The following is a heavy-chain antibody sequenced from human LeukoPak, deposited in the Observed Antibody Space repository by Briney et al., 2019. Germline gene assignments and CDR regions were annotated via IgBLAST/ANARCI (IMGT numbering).Heavy chain of an antibody. CDR2: ISSSGSTI. J-gene: IGHJ4*02. CDR1: GFTFSDYY. V-gene: IGHV3-11*04. CDR3: ARAHYYDSSGYPNPFDY. D-gene: IGHD3-22*01. Sequence: GGSLRLSCAASGFTFSDYYMSWIRQAPGKGLEWVSYISSSGSTIYYADSVKGRFTISRDNAKNSLYLQMNSLRAEDTAVYYCARAHYYDSSGYPNPFDYWGREPWSPSPQ.